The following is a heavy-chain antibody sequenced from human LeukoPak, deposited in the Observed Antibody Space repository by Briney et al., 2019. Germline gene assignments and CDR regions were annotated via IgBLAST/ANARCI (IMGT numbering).Heavy chain of an antibody. Sequence: PGGSLRLSCAASGFTFSSYNMNWVRQAPGKGLEWVSSISSSSSYIYYADSVKGRFTISRDNAKNSLYLQMNSLRAEDTAVYYCARVPEGFWSGYFGGYYYYMDVWGKGTTVTVSS. V-gene: IGHV3-21*01. J-gene: IGHJ6*03. CDR3: ARVPEGFWSGYFGGYYYYMDV. CDR1: GFTFSSYN. CDR2: ISSSSSYI. D-gene: IGHD3-3*01.